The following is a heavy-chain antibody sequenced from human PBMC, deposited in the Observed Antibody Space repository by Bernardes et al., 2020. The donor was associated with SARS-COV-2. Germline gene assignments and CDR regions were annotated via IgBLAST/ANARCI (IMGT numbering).Heavy chain of an antibody. V-gene: IGHV3-23*01. D-gene: IGHD3-3*01. CDR2: ISGSGGST. Sequence: GGSLRLSCAASGFTFSSYAMSWVRQAPGKGLEWVSAISGSGGSTYYADSVKGRFTISRDNSKNTLYLQMNSLRAEDTAVYYCAKESRITIFGVVIIEQHFDYRGQGTLVTVSS. CDR1: GFTFSSYA. J-gene: IGHJ4*02. CDR3: AKESRITIFGVVIIEQHFDY.